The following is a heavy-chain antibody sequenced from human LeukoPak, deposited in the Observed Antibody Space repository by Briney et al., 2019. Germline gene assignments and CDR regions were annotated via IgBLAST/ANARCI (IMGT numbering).Heavy chain of an antibody. V-gene: IGHV3-23*01. D-gene: IGHD1-1*01. CDR3: ANWNDY. Sequence: GGSLRLSCAASGFTFSTYAMNWVRQAPGKGLEWLSTITAGGANTYYADSVKGRFTISRDNSKNTLYLQLNSLTADDTAVYYCANWNDYWGQGTLVIVSS. CDR1: GFTFSTYA. J-gene: IGHJ4*02. CDR2: ITAGGANT.